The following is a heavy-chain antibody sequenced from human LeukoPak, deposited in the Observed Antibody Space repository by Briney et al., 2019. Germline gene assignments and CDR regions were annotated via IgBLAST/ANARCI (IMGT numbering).Heavy chain of an antibody. CDR3: AREGGSYYHYYYYMDV. CDR1: GYTFTSYG. Sequence: GASVRVSCKASGYTFTSYGISWVRQAPGQGLEWMGWISAYNGNTNYAQKLQGRVTMTTDTSTSTAYMELRSLRSDDTAVYYCAREGGSYYHYYYYMDVWGKGTTVTVSS. J-gene: IGHJ6*03. D-gene: IGHD1-26*01. CDR2: ISAYNGNT. V-gene: IGHV1-18*01.